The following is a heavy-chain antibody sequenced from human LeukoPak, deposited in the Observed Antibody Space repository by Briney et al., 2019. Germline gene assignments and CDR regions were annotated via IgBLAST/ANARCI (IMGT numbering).Heavy chain of an antibody. CDR3: ATGYCSGGSCYGTNWFDP. CDR1: GGSISSSNW. Sequence: PSGTLSLTCTVSGGSISSSNWWSWVRQPPGKGLEWIGEIYHSGSTNYNPSLKSRVTISVDKSKNQFSLKLSSVTAADTAVYYCATGYCSGGSCYGTNWFDPWGQGTLVTVSS. D-gene: IGHD2-15*01. CDR2: IYHSGST. J-gene: IGHJ5*02. V-gene: IGHV4-4*02.